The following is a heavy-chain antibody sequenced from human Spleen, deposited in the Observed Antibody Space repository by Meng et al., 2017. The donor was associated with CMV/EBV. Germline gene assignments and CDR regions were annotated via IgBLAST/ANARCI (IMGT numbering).Heavy chain of an antibody. CDR1: GFTFNDYY. V-gene: IGHV3-11*05. CDR3: ARESGDGDVAY. CDR2: ISSSSTYT. D-gene: IGHD7-27*01. J-gene: IGHJ4*02. Sequence: VQLVESGGGLVKPGGSLRLSCAASGFTFNDYYMTWIRQAPGKGLEWISYISSSSTYTNYADSVKGRFTISRDNAKNSLYLQMNSLRAEDTAVYYCARESGDGDVAYWGQGTLVTVSS.